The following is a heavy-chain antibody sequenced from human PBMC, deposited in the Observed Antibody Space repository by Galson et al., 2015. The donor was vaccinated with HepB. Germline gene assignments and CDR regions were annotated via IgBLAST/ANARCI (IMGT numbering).Heavy chain of an antibody. J-gene: IGHJ6*03. D-gene: IGHD1-26*01. CDR2: MNPNSGNT. CDR3: ARGRGGLEGWDYYYYYYMDV. CDR1: GYTFTSYG. V-gene: IGHV1-8*02. Sequence: SVKVCCKASGYTFTSYGISWVRQAPGQGLEWMGWMNPNSGNTAYAQKFQGRVTMTRSTSLSTAYMELSSLRSEDTAVYYCARGRGGLEGWDYYYYYYMDVWGKGTTVTVSS.